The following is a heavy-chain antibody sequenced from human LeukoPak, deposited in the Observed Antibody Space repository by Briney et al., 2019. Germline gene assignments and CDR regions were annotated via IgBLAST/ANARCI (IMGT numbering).Heavy chain of an antibody. CDR3: VRDRSGGYSVDY. V-gene: IGHV4-38-2*02. D-gene: IGHD1-26*01. Sequence: MPSETLSLTCAVSGYSISGGYYWGWMRQPPGKGLEWIASMFHTGSTYYNPSLKSRVTLSIDTSKNQFSLKMNSLTAADTAVYYCVRDRSGGYSVDYWGQGTLVTVS. CDR1: GYSISGGYY. J-gene: IGHJ4*02. CDR2: MFHTGST.